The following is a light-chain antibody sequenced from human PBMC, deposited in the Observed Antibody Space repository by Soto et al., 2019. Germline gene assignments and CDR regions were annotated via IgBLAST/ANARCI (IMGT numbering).Light chain of an antibody. CDR1: QGISSY. J-gene: IGKJ1*01. Sequence: IQLTQSPSSLSASVGDRFTITCRASQGISSYLGWYQQKPGKAPNLLIYDASTLHSGVPSRFSGSGSGTEFTLTISSLQPDDFATYYCQHYNSYSEAFGQGTKVDIK. V-gene: IGKV1-9*01. CDR3: QHYNSYSEA. CDR2: DAS.